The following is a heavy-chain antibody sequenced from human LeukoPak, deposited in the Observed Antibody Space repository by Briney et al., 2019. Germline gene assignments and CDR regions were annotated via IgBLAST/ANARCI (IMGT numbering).Heavy chain of an antibody. CDR2: ICYSGST. Sequence: SETLSLTCTVSGGSISSYYWSWIRQPPGKGLEWIGYICYSGSTNYNPSLKRRVTISVDTSKNQFSLKLSSVTAADTAVYYCARHKDYYDSSGYHVFDYWGQGTLVTVSS. V-gene: IGHV4-59*08. D-gene: IGHD3-22*01. CDR1: GGSISSYY. J-gene: IGHJ4*02. CDR3: ARHKDYYDSSGYHVFDY.